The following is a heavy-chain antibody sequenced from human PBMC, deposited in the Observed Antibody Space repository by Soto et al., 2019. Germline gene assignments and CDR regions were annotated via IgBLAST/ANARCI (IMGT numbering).Heavy chain of an antibody. CDR2: IIPIFGTA. D-gene: IGHD3-10*01. CDR3: ARDRGSGSYYSSLDWFDP. V-gene: IGHV1-69*13. CDR1: GGTFSSYA. Sequence: GASVKVSCKASGGTFSSYAISWVRQAPGQGLEWMGGIIPIFGTANYAQKFQGRVTITADESTSTAYMELSSLRSEDTAVYYCARDRGSGSYYSSLDWFDPWGQGTQVTVSS. J-gene: IGHJ5*02.